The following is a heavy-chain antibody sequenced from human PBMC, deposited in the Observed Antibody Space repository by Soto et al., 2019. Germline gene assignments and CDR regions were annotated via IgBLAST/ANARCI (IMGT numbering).Heavy chain of an antibody. CDR1: GFTFGSYG. V-gene: IGHV3-33*01. CDR2: ILYDGSNK. CDR3: AREDTAMGNAFDI. J-gene: IGHJ3*02. D-gene: IGHD5-18*01. Sequence: GGSLRLSCAASGFTFGSYGMHWVRQAPGRGLEWVAVILYDGSNKYYADSVKGRFTISRDNSKNTLYLQMNSLRAEDTAVYYCAREDTAMGNAFDIWGQGTMVTVSS.